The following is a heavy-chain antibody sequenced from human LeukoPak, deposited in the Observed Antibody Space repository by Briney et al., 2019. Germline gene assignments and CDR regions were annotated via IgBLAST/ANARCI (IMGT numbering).Heavy chain of an antibody. CDR2: IYPSDSDT. J-gene: IGHJ4*02. CDR1: GFTFTNYW. D-gene: IGHD6-19*01. CDR3: ARRQKMISGWYPDY. V-gene: IGHV5-51*01. Sequence: GESLKISFKGAGFTFTNYWIGWVRQMPGKGLEWMGIIYPSDSDTRYSPSFQGQVTISADKSISTAYLQWSSLKASDTAMYYCARRQKMISGWYPDYWGQGTLVTVSS.